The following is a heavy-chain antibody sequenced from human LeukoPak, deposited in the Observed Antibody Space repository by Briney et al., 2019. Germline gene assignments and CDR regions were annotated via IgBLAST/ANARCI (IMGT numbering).Heavy chain of an antibody. D-gene: IGHD2-2*01. V-gene: IGHV4-34*01. J-gene: IGHJ6*03. Sequence: SETLSLTCAVYGRSFSGYYWSWIRQPPGKGLEWIGETNHSGSTNYNTSLKSLVAISVDTSKNQFSMKLSSVTAADTAVYYCARERRVVVPAVGARYYYYYMDVWGKGTTVTVSS. CDR3: ARERRVVVPAVGARYYYYYMDV. CDR2: TNHSGST. CDR1: GRSFSGYY.